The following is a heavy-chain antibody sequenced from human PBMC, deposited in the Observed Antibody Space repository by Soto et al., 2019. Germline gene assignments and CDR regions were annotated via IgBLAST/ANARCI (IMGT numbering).Heavy chain of an antibody. Sequence: GGSLRLSCAASGFTFSSYSVNWVRQAPGKGLEWVSSISSSSSYIYYADSVKGRFTISRDNAKNSLYLQMNSLRAEDTAVYYCAREPITSNYDFWSGSYYYGMDVWGQGTTVTVSS. CDR1: GFTFSSYS. D-gene: IGHD3-3*01. CDR2: ISSSSSYI. CDR3: AREPITSNYDFWSGSYYYGMDV. J-gene: IGHJ6*02. V-gene: IGHV3-21*01.